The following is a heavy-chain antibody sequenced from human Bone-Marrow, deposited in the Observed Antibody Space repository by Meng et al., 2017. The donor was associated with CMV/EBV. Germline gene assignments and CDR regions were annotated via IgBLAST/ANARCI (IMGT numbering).Heavy chain of an antibody. Sequence: ASVTVSCKASGFTFSTYVITWVRQAPGQGLEWMGWFNGYNGDTNYAQKAQGRVTVTIDTSTNTAYMEMRSLRSDDTAVYYCARGRMRADFDCWGQGTLVTVSS. V-gene: IGHV1-18*01. CDR2: FNGYNGDT. CDR1: GFTFSTYV. J-gene: IGHJ4*02. CDR3: ARGRMRADFDC.